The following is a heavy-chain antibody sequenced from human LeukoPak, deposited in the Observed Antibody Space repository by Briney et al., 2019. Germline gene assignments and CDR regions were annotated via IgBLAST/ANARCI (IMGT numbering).Heavy chain of an antibody. V-gene: IGHV3-21*01. CDR3: ARGFDSSSWYGYYMDV. CDR1: GFTFSNYA. CDR2: ISSSSSYI. Sequence: GGSLRLSCAASGFTFSNYAMTWVRQAPGKGLEWVSSISSSSSYIYYADSVKGRFTISRDNAKNSLYLQMNSLRAEDTAVYYCARGFDSSSWYGYYMDVWGKGTTVTVSS. D-gene: IGHD6-13*01. J-gene: IGHJ6*03.